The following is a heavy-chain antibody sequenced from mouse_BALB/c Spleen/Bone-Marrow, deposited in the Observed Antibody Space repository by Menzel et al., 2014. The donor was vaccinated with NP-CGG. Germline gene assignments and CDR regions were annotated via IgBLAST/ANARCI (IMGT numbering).Heavy chain of an antibody. CDR2: ISSGGGST. V-gene: IGHV5-12-1*01. Sequence: EVKLQESGAGLVKPGGSLKLSCAASGFAFRSYDMPWVRQTPEKSLEWVAYISSGGGSTYYADTVKGRFTISRDNAKNTLYLQMSSLKSEDTAMYYCARLPSYYRYEDAYWGQGTLVTVSA. D-gene: IGHD2-14*01. CDR1: GFAFRSYD. J-gene: IGHJ3*01. CDR3: ARLPSYYRYEDAY.